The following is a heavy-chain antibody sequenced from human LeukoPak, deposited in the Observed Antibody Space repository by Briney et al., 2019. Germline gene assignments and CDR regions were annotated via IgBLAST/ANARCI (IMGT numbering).Heavy chain of an antibody. D-gene: IGHD3-3*01. CDR1: GGSFSGCY. V-gene: IGHV4-34*01. J-gene: IGHJ5*02. Sequence: SETLSRTCAVYGGSFSGCYWSWIRQPPGKGREWIGVINSSGSTNYNPSLKSRVTISVDTSKNQSSLKLSSVTAADTAVYYCAREDYDFWSGYYKGGNWFDPWGQGTLVTVSS. CDR2: INSSGST. CDR3: AREDYDFWSGYYKGGNWFDP.